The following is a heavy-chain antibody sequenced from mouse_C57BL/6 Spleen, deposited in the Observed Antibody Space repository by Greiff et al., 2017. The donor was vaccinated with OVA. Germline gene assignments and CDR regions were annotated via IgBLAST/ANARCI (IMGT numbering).Heavy chain of an antibody. D-gene: IGHD1-1*01. V-gene: IGHV1-26*01. J-gene: IGHJ2*01. CDR1: GYTFTDYY. Sequence: EVQLQQSGPELVKPGASVKISCKASGYTFTDYYMNWVKQSHGKSLEWIGDINPNNGGTSYNPKIKGKATLTVDKSSSTAYIVLRSLTSEDSAVYYCARRGFYGRYFVYWGQGTTLTVSA. CDR3: ARRGFYGRYFVY. CDR2: INPNNGGT.